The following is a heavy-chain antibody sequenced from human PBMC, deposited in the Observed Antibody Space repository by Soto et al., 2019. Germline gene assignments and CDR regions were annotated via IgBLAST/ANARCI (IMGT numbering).Heavy chain of an antibody. D-gene: IGHD3-22*01. Sequence: EVPLVESGGGLVQPGGSLRLSCAASGFTFNSYWMSWVRQAPRKGLEWVANIKPDGSQKWYVDSVKGRFAISRDNAKNSLFLQMNSLRAEDTAVYYCARGDYYDTTGPFSDAFDIWGQGTMVTVSS. V-gene: IGHV3-7*04. J-gene: IGHJ3*02. CDR1: GFTFNSYW. CDR3: ARGDYYDTTGPFSDAFDI. CDR2: IKPDGSQK.